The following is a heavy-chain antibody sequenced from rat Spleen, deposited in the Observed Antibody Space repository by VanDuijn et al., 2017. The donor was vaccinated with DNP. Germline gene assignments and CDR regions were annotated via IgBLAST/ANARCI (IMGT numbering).Heavy chain of an antibody. Sequence: EVQLVESGGGLVQPGRSLKLSCAASGFTFSSFPVAWVRQAPTMGLEWVAAISTSGGSIYYRDSVKGRFTISRENAKSTLYLQMNSLRSEDTATYYCTRLNLLLQWYYALDAWGQGTSVTVSS. J-gene: IGHJ4*01. CDR1: GFTFSSFP. V-gene: IGHV5-46*01. D-gene: IGHD1-1*01. CDR2: ISTSGGSI. CDR3: TRLNLLLQWYYALDA.